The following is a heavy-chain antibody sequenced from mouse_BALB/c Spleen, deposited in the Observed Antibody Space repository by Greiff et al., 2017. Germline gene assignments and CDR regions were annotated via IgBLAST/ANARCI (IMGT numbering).Heavy chain of an antibody. CDR3: ARIYYGNLFDY. Sequence: EVKLVESGPELVKPGASVKMSCKASGYTFTSYVMHWVKQKPGQGLEWIGYINPYNDGTKYNEKFKGKATLTSDKSSSTAYMELSSLTSEDSAVYYCARIYYGNLFDYWGQGTTLTVSS. V-gene: IGHV1-14*01. CDR2: INPYNDGT. D-gene: IGHD2-1*01. J-gene: IGHJ2*01. CDR1: GYTFTSYV.